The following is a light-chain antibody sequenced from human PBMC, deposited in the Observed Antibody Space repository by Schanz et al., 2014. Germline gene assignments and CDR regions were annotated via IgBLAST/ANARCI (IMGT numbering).Light chain of an antibody. V-gene: IGLV2-11*01. Sequence: QSALTQPRSVSGSPGQSVTISCTGTSSDVGAYNHVSWYQQYPGKAPKLMIYEVSQRPSGVPDRFSGSKSGNTASLIISGVQAEDEADYYCSSYTGSSTLFGGGTKLTVL. CDR1: SSDVGAYNH. CDR3: SSYTGSSTL. CDR2: EVS. J-gene: IGLJ2*01.